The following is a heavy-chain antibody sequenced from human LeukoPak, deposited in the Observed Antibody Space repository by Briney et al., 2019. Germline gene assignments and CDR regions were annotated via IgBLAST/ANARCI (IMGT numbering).Heavy chain of an antibody. Sequence: GGSLRLSCAASGFVFDDYGMSWVRQAPGKGLEWVSAINWDGSTTSYADSVKGRFTISRGKAKKSLYLQMNSLRAEDTALYYCARDREGQLLWFGELGYWGQGTLVTVSS. D-gene: IGHD3-10*01. V-gene: IGHV3-20*04. J-gene: IGHJ4*02. CDR3: ARDREGQLLWFGELGY. CDR1: GFVFDDYG. CDR2: INWDGSTT.